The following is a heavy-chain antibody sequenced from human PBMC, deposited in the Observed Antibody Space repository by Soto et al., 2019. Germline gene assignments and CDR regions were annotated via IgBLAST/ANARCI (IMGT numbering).Heavy chain of an antibody. CDR2: IKSIADGGTT. V-gene: IGHV3-15*01. D-gene: IGHD2-8*01. CDR3: HTPHGRNAFDI. CDR1: GFTFSNDW. J-gene: IGHJ3*02. Sequence: GSLRLSCATSGFTFSNDWMAWVRQAPGKGLEWVGRIKSIADGGTTNYAAPVKGRFSISRHDSENTLYLQMNSRRVEDTGIYYCHTPHGRNAFDIWGPGTVVTVPS.